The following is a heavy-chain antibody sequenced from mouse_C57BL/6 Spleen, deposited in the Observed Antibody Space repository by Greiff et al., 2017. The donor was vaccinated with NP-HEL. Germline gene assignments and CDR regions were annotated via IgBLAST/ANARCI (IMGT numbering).Heavy chain of an antibody. CDR1: GYTFTSYW. CDR2: IDPSDSET. CDR3: ARLPSGFDGYYVFDY. J-gene: IGHJ2*01. V-gene: IGHV1-52*01. D-gene: IGHD2-3*01. Sequence: QVQLQQPGAELVRPGSSVKLSCKASGYTFTSYWMHWVKQRPIQGLEWIGNIDPSDSETHYNQKFKDKATLTVDKSSSTAYLQLSSLTSEDSAVYYCARLPSGFDGYYVFDYWGQGTTLTVSS.